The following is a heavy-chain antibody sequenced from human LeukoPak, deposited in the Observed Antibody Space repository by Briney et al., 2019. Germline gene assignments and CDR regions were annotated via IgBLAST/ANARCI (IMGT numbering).Heavy chain of an antibody. CDR3: GARRGGIPNHSPSYYYDSSGYHPGY. J-gene: IGHJ4*02. Sequence: GGSLRLSCAASGFTFSSYAMSWVRQAPGKGLEWVSAISGSGGSTYYADSVKGRFTISRDNSKNTLYLQMNSLRAEDTAVYYCGARRGGIPNHSPSYYYDSSGYHPGYWGQGTLVTVSS. D-gene: IGHD3-22*01. V-gene: IGHV3-23*01. CDR1: GFTFSSYA. CDR2: ISGSGGST.